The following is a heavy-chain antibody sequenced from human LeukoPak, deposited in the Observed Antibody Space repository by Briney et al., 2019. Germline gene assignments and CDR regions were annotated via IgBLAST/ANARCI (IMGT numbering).Heavy chain of an antibody. Sequence: GGSLRLSCAVSGITLSKYGMSWVRQAPGKGLEWVAGIRGSGGGTNYADSVKGRFTISRDNPKNTLYLQMNGLRAEDTAVYFCAKRGVVIRVILVGFHKEAYYFDSWGQGALVTFSS. CDR1: GITLSKYG. D-gene: IGHD3-22*01. V-gene: IGHV3-23*01. CDR2: IRGSGGGT. CDR3: AKRGVVIRVILVGFHKEAYYFDS. J-gene: IGHJ4*02.